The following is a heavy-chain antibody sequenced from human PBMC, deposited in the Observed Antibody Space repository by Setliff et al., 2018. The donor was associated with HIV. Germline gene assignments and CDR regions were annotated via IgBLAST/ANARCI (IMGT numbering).Heavy chain of an antibody. CDR2: IKSKTDGGTT. J-gene: IGHJ4*02. CDR1: GFTFKNAW. D-gene: IGHD6-25*01. CDR3: VRAAAGLDI. Sequence: PGGSLRLSCAASGFTFKNAWMNWVRQAPGKGLEWIGRIKSKTDGGTTDYAAPVKGRFTISRDNSKDSLSLQMNNLEAEDTAVYYCVRAAAGLDIWSQGIRVTVSS. V-gene: IGHV3-15*01.